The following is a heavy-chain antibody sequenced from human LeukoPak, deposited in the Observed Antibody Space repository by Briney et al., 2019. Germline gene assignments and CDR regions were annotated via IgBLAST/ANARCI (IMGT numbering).Heavy chain of an antibody. CDR2: IYASGST. D-gene: IGHD3-22*01. J-gene: IGHJ4*02. CDR1: GDSPSDYY. CDR3: ARARYDSSGYYYCDF. V-gene: IGHV4-4*07. Sequence: SETLSLTCSGDSPSDYYWNWIRQPAGKGPEWIGRIYASGSTNYHPSLKSRVNTSRNRFSLSLSSVTAGDAAVYYCARARYDSSGYYYCDFWGQGIRVTVSS.